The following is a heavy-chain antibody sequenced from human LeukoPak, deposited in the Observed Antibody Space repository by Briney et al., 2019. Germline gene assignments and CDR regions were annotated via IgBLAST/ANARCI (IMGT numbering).Heavy chain of an antibody. D-gene: IGHD3-22*01. CDR3: AKGSSGYFFDL. V-gene: IGHV3-23*01. J-gene: IGHJ4*02. Sequence: RPGGSLRLSCAASGFIFNNYGLVWVRQAPGKGLEWVSAISNDGGGTTYADFVKGRFSVSGDNSKNTLFLQMNSLRAEDTALYYCAKGSSGYFFDLWGQGTLVTVSS. CDR1: GFIFNNYG. CDR2: ISNDGGGT.